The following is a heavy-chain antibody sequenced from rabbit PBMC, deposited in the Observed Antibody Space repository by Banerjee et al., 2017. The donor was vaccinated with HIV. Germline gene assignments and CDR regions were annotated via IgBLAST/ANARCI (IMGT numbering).Heavy chain of an antibody. CDR3: ARDLDGVVGWNFCL. CDR1: GFSFSSNW. Sequence: LEESGGGLVKPGGTLTLTCTVSGFSFSSNWICWVRQAPGKGLGWIACIDTSNGDTDYANWPKGRFTISKASSTTVTLQMTSLTAADTATYFCARDLDGVVGWNFCLWGQGTLVTVS. D-gene: IGHD2-1*01. CDR2: IDTSNGDT. J-gene: IGHJ3*01. V-gene: IGHV1S45*01.